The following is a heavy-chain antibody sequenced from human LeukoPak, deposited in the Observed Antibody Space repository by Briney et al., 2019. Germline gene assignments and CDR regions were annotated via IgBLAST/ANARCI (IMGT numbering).Heavy chain of an antibody. J-gene: IGHJ4*02. CDR1: GGSISSSSYY. CDR3: AGGSGYYFDY. V-gene: IGHV4-39*07. D-gene: IGHD3-16*01. CDR2: IYFSGST. Sequence: SETLSLTCTVSGGSISSSSYYWGWIRQPPGKGLEWIGSIYFSGSTYYNPSLKSRVTISVDTSKNQFSLKPSSVTAADTAVYYCAGGSGYYFDYWGQGTLVTVSS.